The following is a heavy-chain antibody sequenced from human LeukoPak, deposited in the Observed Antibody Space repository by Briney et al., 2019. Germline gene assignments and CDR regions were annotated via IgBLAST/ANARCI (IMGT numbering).Heavy chain of an antibody. Sequence: PGRSLRLSCAASGFTFDDYAMHWVRQAPGKGLEWVSGISWNSGSIGYADSVKGRFTISRDNAKNSLYLQMNSLRAEDTALYYCAKDIRAYYDSSGYYDYWGQGILVTVSS. CDR2: ISWNSGSI. D-gene: IGHD3-22*01. J-gene: IGHJ4*02. CDR3: AKDIRAYYDSSGYYDY. CDR1: GFTFDDYA. V-gene: IGHV3-9*01.